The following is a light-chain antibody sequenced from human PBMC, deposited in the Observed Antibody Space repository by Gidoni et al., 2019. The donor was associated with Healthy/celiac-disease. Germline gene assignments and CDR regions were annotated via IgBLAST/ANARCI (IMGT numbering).Light chain of an antibody. CDR2: GAS. V-gene: IGKV3-15*01. CDR3: QQYNNWPPWT. CDR1: HSVSSN. Sequence: EIGMTQYPATLSVSPGERATLSCRASHSVSSNLAWYQQQPGQAPRLLLYGASTRATGIPARFSGSGSGTEFTLTISSLQSEDFAVYYCQQYNNWPPWTFGQGTKVEIK. J-gene: IGKJ1*01.